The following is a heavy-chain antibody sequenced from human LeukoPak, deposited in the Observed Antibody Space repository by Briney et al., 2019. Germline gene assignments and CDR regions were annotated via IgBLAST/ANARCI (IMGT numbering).Heavy chain of an antibody. J-gene: IGHJ4*02. Sequence: SETLSLTCAVYGGSFSGYYWSWIRQPPGKGLEWIGYIYHSGSTYYNPSLKSRVTISVDRSKNQFSLKLSSVTAADTAVYYCARVGRVRAFDYWGQGTLVTVSS. V-gene: IGHV4-30-2*01. CDR1: GGSFSGYY. CDR3: ARVGRVRAFDY. CDR2: IYHSGST.